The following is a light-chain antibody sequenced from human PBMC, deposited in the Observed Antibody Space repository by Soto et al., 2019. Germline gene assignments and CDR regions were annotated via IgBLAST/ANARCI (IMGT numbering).Light chain of an antibody. CDR1: QSISRY. CDR3: QQSYSTPRIT. CDR2: VAS. Sequence: EIQMTESPSSLSASVVGRVTITCRASQSISRYLNWYQQKPGKAPNLLIYVASSLQSGVPSRFSGSGSGTDFTLTISSLQPEDFATYYCQQSYSTPRITFGQGTRLEIK. V-gene: IGKV1-39*01. J-gene: IGKJ5*01.